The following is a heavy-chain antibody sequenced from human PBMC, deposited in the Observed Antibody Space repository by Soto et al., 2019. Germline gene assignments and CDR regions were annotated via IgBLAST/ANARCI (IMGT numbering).Heavy chain of an antibody. V-gene: IGHV4-59*01. CDR3: ARAPRGNYGYPSYFDY. D-gene: IGHD3-10*01. J-gene: IGHJ4*02. Sequence: SETLSLTCTVSGGSISSYYWSWIRQPPGKGPEWIGYIYYSGSTNYNPSLKSRVTISVDTSKNQFSLKLSSVTAADTAVYYCARAPRGNYGYPSYFDYWGQGTLVTVSS. CDR2: IYYSGST. CDR1: GGSISSYY.